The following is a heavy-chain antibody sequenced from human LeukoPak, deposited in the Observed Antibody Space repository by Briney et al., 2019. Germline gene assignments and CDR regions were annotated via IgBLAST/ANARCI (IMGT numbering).Heavy chain of an antibody. Sequence: GGSLRLSCAASGFTFSSYGMHWVRQAPGKGLEWVAVISYDGSNKYYADSVKGRFTISRDNSKNTLYLQMNSLRAEDTAVYYCASPRYSYGVPTDYWGQGTLVTVSS. D-gene: IGHD5-24*01. CDR1: GFTFSSYG. CDR2: ISYDGSNK. J-gene: IGHJ4*02. CDR3: ASPRYSYGVPTDY. V-gene: IGHV3-30*03.